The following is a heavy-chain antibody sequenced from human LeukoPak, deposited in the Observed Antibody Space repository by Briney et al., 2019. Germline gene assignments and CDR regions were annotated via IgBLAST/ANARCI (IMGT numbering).Heavy chain of an antibody. CDR1: GGTFSSYA. CDR3: ARDRKGYSSGWYGA. V-gene: IGHV1-69*04. Sequence: SVKVSCKASGGTFSSYAISWVRQAPGQGLEWMGRISPILGIANYAQKFQGRVTITADKSTSTAYMELSSLRSEDTAVYYCARDRKGYSSGWYGAWGQGTLVTVSS. CDR2: ISPILGIA. J-gene: IGHJ5*02. D-gene: IGHD6-19*01.